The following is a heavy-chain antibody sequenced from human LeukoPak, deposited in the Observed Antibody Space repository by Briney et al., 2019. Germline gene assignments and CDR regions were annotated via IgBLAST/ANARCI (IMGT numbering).Heavy chain of an antibody. Sequence: SVKVSFRASGFTFTSSAVQWVRQARGQRLEWIGWIVVGSGNTNYAQKFQERVTITRDMSTNTAYMELSSLRSEDTAVYYCAGTRTRLRWFDPWGQGTLVTVSS. J-gene: IGHJ5*02. D-gene: IGHD1/OR15-1a*01. V-gene: IGHV1-58*01. CDR2: IVVGSGNT. CDR1: GFTFTSSA. CDR3: AGTRTRLRWFDP.